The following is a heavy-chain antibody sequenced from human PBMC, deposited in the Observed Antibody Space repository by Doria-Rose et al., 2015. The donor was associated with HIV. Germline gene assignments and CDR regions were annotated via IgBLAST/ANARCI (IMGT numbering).Heavy chain of an antibody. CDR3: ATGVTLDY. Sequence: EVQLVESGGGLVRPGGSLRLSCATSGFTFRSHRINCVRQAPGKGLEWVSSISSTSAYISYADPVRGRFTISRDNARNSLYLQMDSLRAEDTAIYYCATGVTLDYWGQGTLVTVSS. CDR1: GFTFRSHR. D-gene: IGHD3-10*01. V-gene: IGHV3-21*01. J-gene: IGHJ4*02. CDR2: ISSTSAYI.